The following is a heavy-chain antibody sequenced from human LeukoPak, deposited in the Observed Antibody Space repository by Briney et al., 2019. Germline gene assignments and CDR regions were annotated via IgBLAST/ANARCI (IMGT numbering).Heavy chain of an antibody. V-gene: IGHV3-48*01. D-gene: IGHD2-2*02. CDR3: ARDGPGYCSSTSCYTSWVLDY. J-gene: IGHJ4*02. CDR1: GFTFSSYS. CDR2: ISSSSSTI. Sequence: GGSLRLSCAAYGFTFSSYSMNWVRQAPGKGLEWVSYISSSSSTIYYADSVKGRFTISRDNAKNSLYLQMNSLRAEDTAVYYCARDGPGYCSSTSCYTSWVLDYWGQGTLVTVSS.